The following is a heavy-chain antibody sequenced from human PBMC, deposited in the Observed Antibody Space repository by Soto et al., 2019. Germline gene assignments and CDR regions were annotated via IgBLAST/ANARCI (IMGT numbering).Heavy chain of an antibody. CDR3: ASRREIDRVAD. CDR1: RTSINRDH. D-gene: IGHD2-21*01. J-gene: IGHJ4*02. Sequence: TLSISWNFSRTSINRDHWSWIRQPPGRGLEWIGLIHYGGSVNRRPSFRSRATLSEDQSKNQFSLQLDSVTTADTAVYFCASRREIDRVADWGQGVVVTV. CDR2: IHYGGSV. V-gene: IGHV4-59*07.